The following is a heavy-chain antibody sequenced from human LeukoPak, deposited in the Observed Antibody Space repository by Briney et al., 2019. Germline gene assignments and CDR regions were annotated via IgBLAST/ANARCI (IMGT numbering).Heavy chain of an antibody. CDR2: IRYDGSNK. CDR1: GFTFSSYW. J-gene: IGHJ3*02. V-gene: IGHV3-7*01. CDR3: ARDWYNNSDAFDI. Sequence: GGSLRLSCAASGFTFSSYWMSWVRQAPGKGLEWVAFIRYDGSNKYYADSVKGRFTISRDNAKNSLYLQMNSLRAEDTAVYYCARDWYNNSDAFDIWGQGTMVTVSS. D-gene: IGHD4-11*01.